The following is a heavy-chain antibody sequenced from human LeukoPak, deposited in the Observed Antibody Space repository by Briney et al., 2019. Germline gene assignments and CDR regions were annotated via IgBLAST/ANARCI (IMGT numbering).Heavy chain of an antibody. V-gene: IGHV4-38-2*02. D-gene: IGHD6-19*01. CDR3: ARDTVAGSDFDY. CDR2: IYHSGST. J-gene: IGHJ4*02. Sequence: SATLSLTCAVSGYSISSGYYWGWLRQPPGKGLEWIGSIYHSGSTYYNPSLKSRVTISVDTSKNQFSLKLSSVTAADTAVYYCARDTVAGSDFDYWGQGTLATVSS. CDR1: GYSISSGYY.